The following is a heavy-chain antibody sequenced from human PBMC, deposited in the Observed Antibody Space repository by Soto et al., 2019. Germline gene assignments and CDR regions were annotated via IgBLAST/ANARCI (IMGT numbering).Heavy chain of an antibody. CDR2: IKSKTDGGTT. J-gene: IGHJ4*02. V-gene: IGHV3-15*01. Sequence: PGGSLRLSCAASGFTFSNAWMSWVRQAPGKGLEWVGRIKSKTDGGTTDYAAPVKGRFTISRDDSKNTLYLQMNSLKTEDTAVYYCTTTPYYYGSGSLYWGQGTLVTVSS. CDR3: TTTPYYYGSGSLY. D-gene: IGHD3-10*01. CDR1: GFTFSNAW.